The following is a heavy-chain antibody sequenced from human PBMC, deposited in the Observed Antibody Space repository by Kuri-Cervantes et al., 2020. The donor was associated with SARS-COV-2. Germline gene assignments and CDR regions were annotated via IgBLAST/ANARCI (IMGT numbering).Heavy chain of an antibody. CDR2: IYYSGST. CDR1: GGSISGYY. D-gene: IGHD2-15*01. V-gene: IGHV4-59*08. J-gene: IGHJ4*02. CDR3: ARGTRYCSGGSCCSGDGPFDY. Sequence: GSLRLSCTVSGGSISGYYWSWIRQPPGKGLEWIGYIYYSGSTNYNPSLKSRVTISVDRSENQFSLKLASVTAADTAVYYCARGTRYCSGGSCCSGDGPFDYCGQGTLVTVSS.